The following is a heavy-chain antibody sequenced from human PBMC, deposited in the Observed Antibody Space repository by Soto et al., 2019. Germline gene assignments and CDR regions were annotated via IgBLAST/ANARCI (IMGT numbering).Heavy chain of an antibody. CDR3: VRARVDY. CDR1: CFPFCDYL. J-gene: IGHJ4*02. V-gene: IGHV3-7*01. CDR2: IYLDGREK. Sequence: GGSLRLSCAAPCFPFCDYLMAWVRQAPGKGPEWVANIYLDGREKYYVDSVKGRFTISRDNAKDSLYLQMDSLGAEDTAVYYCVRARVDYWGKEPLVTVPS.